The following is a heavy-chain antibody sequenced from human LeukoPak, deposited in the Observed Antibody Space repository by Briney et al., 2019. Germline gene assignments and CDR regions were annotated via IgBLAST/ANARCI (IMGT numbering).Heavy chain of an antibody. J-gene: IGHJ3*02. CDR3: ARDSTYYYDSSGYLRDAFDI. CDR2: IKSKGDGGTT. D-gene: IGHD3-22*01. Sequence: GGSLRLSCATSGFTFNNAWMNWVRQAPGKGLEWVGRIKSKGDGGTTDYAAPVKGRFTISRDDSKNTLSLQMNSLRAEDTAVYYCARDSTYYYDSSGYLRDAFDIWGQGTMVTVSS. CDR1: GFTFNNAW. V-gene: IGHV3-15*01.